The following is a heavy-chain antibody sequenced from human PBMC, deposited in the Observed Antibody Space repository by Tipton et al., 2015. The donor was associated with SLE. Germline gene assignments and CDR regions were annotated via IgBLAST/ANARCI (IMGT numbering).Heavy chain of an antibody. Sequence: GLVKPSETLSLTCAVYGGSFSGYYWNWIRQPPGKGLEWIGEINHSGSTKYNPSLKSRVTISVDTSKNQFSLKLTSVTAADTAVYFCARGYCSSTSCYHYAMDVWGQGTTVTVSS. D-gene: IGHD2-2*01. V-gene: IGHV4-34*01. CDR2: INHSGST. CDR1: GGSFSGYY. CDR3: ARGYCSSTSCYHYAMDV. J-gene: IGHJ6*02.